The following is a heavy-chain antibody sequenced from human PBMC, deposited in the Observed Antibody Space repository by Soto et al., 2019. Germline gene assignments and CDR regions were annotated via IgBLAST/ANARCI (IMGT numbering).Heavy chain of an antibody. Sequence: QVQLVQSGADVKKPGASVKVSCKTSGYTFSGYFMHWLRQAPGQGLEWMGWMNPNSGGTDYAQNFQGRVSMTWDTSISTAYMELSRPRSDYTAIYYCVRGYYSSSSRVFDYWGQGTLVTVSS. J-gene: IGHJ4*02. CDR3: VRGYYSSSSRVFDY. D-gene: IGHD6-13*01. CDR1: GYTFSGYF. CDR2: MNPNSGGT. V-gene: IGHV1-2*02.